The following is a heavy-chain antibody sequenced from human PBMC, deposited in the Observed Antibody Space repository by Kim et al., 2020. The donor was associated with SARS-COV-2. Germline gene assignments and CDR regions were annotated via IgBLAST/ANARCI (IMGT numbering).Heavy chain of an antibody. V-gene: IGHV4-59*01. CDR3: ARSAAERWLQFDWFDP. CDR2: IYYSGST. J-gene: IGHJ5*02. D-gene: IGHD5-12*01. Sequence: SETLSLTCTVSGGSISSYYWSWIRQPPGKGLEWIGYIYYSGSTNYNPSLKSRVTISVDTSKNQSSLKLSSVTAADTAVYYCARSAAERWLQFDWFDPWGQGTLVTVSS. CDR1: GGSISSYY.